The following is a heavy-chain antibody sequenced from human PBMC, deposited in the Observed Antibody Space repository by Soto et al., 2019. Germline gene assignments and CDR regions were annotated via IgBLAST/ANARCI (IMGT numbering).Heavy chain of an antibody. Sequence: GGSVKVSCQASGYKFTCCYMHSVRQARGQGLEGMVWINPNSGGTNDAQKFQVWVAMTRDTSISTAYTALSRMRSDDTAVYYRAREINYGGNSYYYYYGMDVWGQGTTVTVSS. J-gene: IGHJ6*02. V-gene: IGHV1-2*04. D-gene: IGHD4-17*01. CDR3: AREINYGGNSYYYYYGMDV. CDR2: INPNSGGT. CDR1: GYKFTCCY.